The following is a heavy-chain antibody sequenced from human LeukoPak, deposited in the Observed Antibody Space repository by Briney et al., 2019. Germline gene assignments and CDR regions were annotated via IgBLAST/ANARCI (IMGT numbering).Heavy chain of an antibody. Sequence: ASVKVSCKASGYTFTGYGISWVRQAPGQGLEWMGWISAYNGNTNYAQKLQGRVTMATDTSTSTAYMELRSLRSDDTAVYYCARSRPGSPYYYYMDVWGKGTTVTVSS. V-gene: IGHV1-18*01. J-gene: IGHJ6*03. CDR1: GYTFTGYG. CDR2: ISAYNGNT. D-gene: IGHD6-13*01. CDR3: ARSRPGSPYYYYMDV.